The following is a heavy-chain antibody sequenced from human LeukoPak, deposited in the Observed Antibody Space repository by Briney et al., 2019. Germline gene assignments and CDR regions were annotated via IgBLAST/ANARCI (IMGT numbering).Heavy chain of an antibody. D-gene: IGHD6-19*01. V-gene: IGHV1-2*04. CDR2: INPNSGGT. J-gene: IGHJ4*02. Sequence: ASVKVSCKASGGTFSSYAISWVRQAPGQGLEWMGWINPNSGGTNYAQKFQGWVTMTRDTSISTAYMELSRLRSDDTAVYYCARDMYSSGYDYWGQGTLVTVSS. CDR1: GGTFSSYA. CDR3: ARDMYSSGYDY.